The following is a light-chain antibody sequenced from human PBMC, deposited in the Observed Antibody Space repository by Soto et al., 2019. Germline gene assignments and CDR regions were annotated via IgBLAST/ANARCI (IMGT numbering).Light chain of an antibody. J-gene: IGLJ1*01. CDR3: SSYTSSSTLE. CDR2: EVS. V-gene: IGLV2-14*01. CDR1: SSDVGGYNY. Sequence: QSALTQPASVSGSPGQSITISCTGTSSDVGGYNYVSWYQQHPGKAPKLMIYEVSNRPSGVSNRFSGSKSGNTASLTISGLQAEDEADYYCSSYTSSSTLEIGTGIKLTVL.